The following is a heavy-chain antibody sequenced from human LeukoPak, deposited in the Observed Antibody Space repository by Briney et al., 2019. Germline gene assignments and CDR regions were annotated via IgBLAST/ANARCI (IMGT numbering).Heavy chain of an antibody. D-gene: IGHD3-10*02. J-gene: IGHJ4*02. V-gene: IGHV3-21*01. Sequence: GGSLRLSCAASGFTFSSYSMNWVRQAPGKGLEWVSSISSSSSYIYYADSVKGRFTISRDNAKNSLYLQMNSLRAEDTAVYYCARGCSGSYKGTDFDYWGRGTLVTVSS. CDR2: ISSSSSYI. CDR3: ARGCSGSYKGTDFDY. CDR1: GFTFSSYS.